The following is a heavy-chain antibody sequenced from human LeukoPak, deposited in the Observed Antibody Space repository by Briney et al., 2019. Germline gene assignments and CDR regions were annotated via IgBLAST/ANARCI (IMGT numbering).Heavy chain of an antibody. J-gene: IGHJ4*02. CDR1: GFTFSSFH. D-gene: IGHD4-17*01. Sequence: GGSLRLSCVASGFTFSSFHLSWVRQAPGRGLEWVSGIGGSGDTYSADSVKGRVTVSRDNSKNTLYLQINSLRAEDTAIYYCAKVGPSTVTRDYWGQGTLVTVSS. V-gene: IGHV3-23*01. CDR2: IGGSGDT. CDR3: AKVGPSTVTRDY.